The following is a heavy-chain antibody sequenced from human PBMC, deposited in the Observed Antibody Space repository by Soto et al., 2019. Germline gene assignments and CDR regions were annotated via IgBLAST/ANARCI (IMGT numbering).Heavy chain of an antibody. CDR2: IKQDGSEE. CDR1: GQTFNRYW. D-gene: IGHD3-3*01. CDR3: LRAHFDSCSFNFYGMDV. V-gene: IGHV3-7*03. J-gene: IGHJ6*02. Sequence: DVQLAESGGGLVQPGGSLRLSCVASGQTFNRYWMSWVRQAPGKGLEWVANIKQDGSEEYYVDSVKGRFTISRDNAKKSLYLQMNSLRAEDTAMYYCLRAHFDSCSFNFYGMDVWGQGTTVTVSS.